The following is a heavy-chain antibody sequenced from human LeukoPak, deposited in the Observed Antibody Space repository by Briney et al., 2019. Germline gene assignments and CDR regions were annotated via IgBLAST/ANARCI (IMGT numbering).Heavy chain of an antibody. CDR1: GVTLSTYA. V-gene: IGHV3-30-3*02. Sequence: GGSLRLSCATSGVTLSTYAMSWARQAPGKGLEWLAVVSSDETTKFYADSVKGQFTISRDKSKNTAYLQMDSLRTEDTAVYYCVKKGGNNGRYDYFDYWGQGTLVTVSS. CDR3: VKKGGNNGRYDYFDY. J-gene: IGHJ4*02. CDR2: VSSDETTK. D-gene: IGHD4-23*01.